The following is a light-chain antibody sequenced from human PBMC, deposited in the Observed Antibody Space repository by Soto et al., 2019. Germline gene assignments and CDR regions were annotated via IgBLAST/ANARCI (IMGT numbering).Light chain of an antibody. Sequence: IVITQTPLSSLVTLGQSASISCRSSQGLVHSDGNTYLSWFQQRPGQPPRLLIHKVSKRISGVPDSFSGSGAGTDFTLKISSVEAEDVGVYYCLQVTQSPYTFGQGTKLQIK. CDR1: QGLVHSDGNTY. J-gene: IGKJ2*01. V-gene: IGKV2-24*01. CDR3: LQVTQSPYT. CDR2: KVS.